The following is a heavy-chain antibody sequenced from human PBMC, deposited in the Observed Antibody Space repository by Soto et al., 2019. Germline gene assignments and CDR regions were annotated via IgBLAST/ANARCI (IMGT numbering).Heavy chain of an antibody. D-gene: IGHD2-2*01. CDR1: GFTFTSSA. CDR3: AAVGYCSSTSCPDTVFGVATPYYFDY. Sequence: ASVKVSCKASGFTFTSSAVQWVRQARGQRLEWIGWIVVGSGNTNYAQKFQERVTITRDMSTSTAYRELSSLRSEDTAVYYCAAVGYCSSTSCPDTVFGVATPYYFDYWGQGTLVTVSS. V-gene: IGHV1-58*01. CDR2: IVVGSGNT. J-gene: IGHJ4*02.